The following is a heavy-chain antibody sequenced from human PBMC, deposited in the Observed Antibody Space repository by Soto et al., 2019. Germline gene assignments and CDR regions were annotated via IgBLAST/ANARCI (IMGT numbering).Heavy chain of an antibody. J-gene: IGHJ5*02. CDR2: INHRGST. D-gene: IGHD5-12*01. CDR1: GESFIGYY. CDR3: ARTDIVTSNWFDP. V-gene: IGHV4-34*01. Sequence: SETLSLTCAVYGESFIGYYLTWIRQPPGKGLEWIGEINHRGSTNYNPSLKSRVTISIDTSKNQFSLKLTSVTAADTSVYYCARTDIVTSNWFDPWGQGTLVTVYS.